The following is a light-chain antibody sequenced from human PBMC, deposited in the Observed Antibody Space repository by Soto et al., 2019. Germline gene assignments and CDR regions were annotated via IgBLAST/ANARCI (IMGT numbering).Light chain of an antibody. CDR3: CSFERSINLV. CDR2: EGS. Sequence: QSALTQPASASGSPGQSVTISCTGSSSDVGSNNLVSWYQQLPGEAPKLMIYEGSKRPSGVSNRFSGSKSGNTASLTISGLEAEDEDDYCCCSFERSINLVFGGGTKLTVL. CDR1: SSDVGSNNL. V-gene: IGLV2-23*01. J-gene: IGLJ2*01.